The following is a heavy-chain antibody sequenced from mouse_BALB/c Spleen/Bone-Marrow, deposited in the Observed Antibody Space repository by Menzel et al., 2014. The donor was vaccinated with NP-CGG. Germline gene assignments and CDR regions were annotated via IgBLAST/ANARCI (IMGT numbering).Heavy chain of an antibody. Sequence: EVQLQQSGPDLVKPSQSLSLTCTVTGYSITSGYSCHWIRQFPENKLEWMGYIHYSGTTNYNPSLKSRFSITRDTSKNQFFLQLNSVTTEDTATYYCARGYYGYDGAWFTYWGQATLVTISA. CDR1: GYSITSGYS. CDR2: IHYSGTT. V-gene: IGHV3-1*02. CDR3: ARGYYGYDGAWFTY. D-gene: IGHD2-2*01. J-gene: IGHJ3*01.